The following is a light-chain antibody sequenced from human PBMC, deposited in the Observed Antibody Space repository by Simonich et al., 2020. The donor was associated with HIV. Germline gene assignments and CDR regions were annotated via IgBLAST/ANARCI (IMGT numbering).Light chain of an antibody. V-gene: IGKV3-20*01. CDR1: QSVSSSY. J-gene: IGKJ2*01. Sequence: EIVLTQSPGTLSLSPGERATLSCRASQSVSSSYLAWYQQKSGKAPRLLINGASNRATGIPDRFSGSESGTDFTLTISRLEPEDFAVYYCQQYGSSPPYTFGQGTKLEIK. CDR2: GAS. CDR3: QQYGSSPPYT.